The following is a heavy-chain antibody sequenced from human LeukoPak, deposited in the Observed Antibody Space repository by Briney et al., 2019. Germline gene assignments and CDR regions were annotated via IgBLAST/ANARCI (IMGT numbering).Heavy chain of an antibody. CDR1: GGSVSSGSYY. Sequence: SETLSLTCTVSGGSVSSGSYYWSWIRQPPGMGLEWIGHIYYSGSTNYNSSLKSRVTISVDTSKNQFSLKLSSVTAADTAMYYRARNSVPHCSSTSCYRNDAFDIWGQGTMVTISS. CDR2: IYYSGST. D-gene: IGHD2-2*02. J-gene: IGHJ3*02. CDR3: ARNSVPHCSSTSCYRNDAFDI. V-gene: IGHV4-61*01.